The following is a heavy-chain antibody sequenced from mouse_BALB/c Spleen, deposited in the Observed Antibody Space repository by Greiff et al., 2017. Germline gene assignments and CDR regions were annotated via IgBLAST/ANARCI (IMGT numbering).Heavy chain of an antibody. Sequence: VQLQQSGPGLVAPSQSLSITCTVSGFSLTSYGVHWVRQPPGKGLEWLGVIWAGGSTNYNSALMSRLSISKDNSKSQVFLKMNSLQTDDTAMYYCARAHYYGSSYGFDYWGQGTTLTVSS. J-gene: IGHJ2*01. CDR3: ARAHYYGSSYGFDY. CDR2: IWAGGST. D-gene: IGHD1-1*01. CDR1: GFSLTSYG. V-gene: IGHV2-9*02.